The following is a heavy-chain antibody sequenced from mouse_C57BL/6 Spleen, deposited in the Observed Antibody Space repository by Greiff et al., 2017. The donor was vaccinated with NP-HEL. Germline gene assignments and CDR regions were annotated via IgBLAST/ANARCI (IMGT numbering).Heavy chain of an antibody. Sequence: QVQPQQPGAELVRPGSSVKLSCKASGYTFTSYWMDWVKQRPGQGLEWIGNIYPSDSETHYNQKFKDKATLTVDKSSSTAYMQLSSLTSEDSAVYYCARSGSYDGYYEAYWGQGTLVTVSA. J-gene: IGHJ3*01. D-gene: IGHD2-3*01. V-gene: IGHV1-61*01. CDR3: ARSGSYDGYYEAY. CDR1: GYTFTSYW. CDR2: IYPSDSET.